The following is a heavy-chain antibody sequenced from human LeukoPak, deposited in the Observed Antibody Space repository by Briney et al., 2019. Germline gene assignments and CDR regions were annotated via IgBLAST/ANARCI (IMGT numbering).Heavy chain of an antibody. D-gene: IGHD5-18*01. CDR3: ARGHVTAASFDY. J-gene: IGHJ4*02. Sequence: ASVKVSCKASGYTFTGYYILWVRQAPGQGLEWMGWIERDNGGTNYAQKFQGRVTMTRDTSITTAYMELSRLRSDDTAVYYCARGHVTAASFDYWGQGTLVTVSS. CDR1: GYTFTGYY. CDR2: IERDNGGT. V-gene: IGHV1-2*02.